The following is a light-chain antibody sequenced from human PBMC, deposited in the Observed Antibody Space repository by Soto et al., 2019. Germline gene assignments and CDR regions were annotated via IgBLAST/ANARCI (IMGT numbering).Light chain of an antibody. Sequence: DVQMTQSPSSLSASVGDRVTITCQASKNINNYLNWYQQKPGRAPKLLIYDASNLEAGVPSRFRGSGSGTDFTFTISRLQTEDIATYYCQQYENLPTFGQGTRLEIK. CDR2: DAS. J-gene: IGKJ5*01. V-gene: IGKV1-33*01. CDR1: KNINNY. CDR3: QQYENLPT.